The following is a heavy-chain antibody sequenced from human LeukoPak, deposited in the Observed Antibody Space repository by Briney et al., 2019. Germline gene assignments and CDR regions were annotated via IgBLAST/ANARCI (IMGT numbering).Heavy chain of an antibody. CDR2: IKGDGSKK. CDR1: GFTLSRYW. D-gene: IGHD1-1*01. V-gene: IGHV3-7*04. CDR3: ARDSPEGNNWGSEPTFDY. Sequence: GGSLSLSCTASGFTLSRYWMSWVRQAPGQGLEWVADIKGDGSKKYYADSVKGRFTISRDNAENSLYLQMNSLRAEDTAVYFCARDSPEGNNWGSEPTFDYWGQGILVTVSS. J-gene: IGHJ4*02.